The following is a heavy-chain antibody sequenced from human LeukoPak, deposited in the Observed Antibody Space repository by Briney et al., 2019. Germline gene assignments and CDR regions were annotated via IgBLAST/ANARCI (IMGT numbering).Heavy chain of an antibody. J-gene: IGHJ4*02. D-gene: IGHD5-18*01. CDR1: GFTFVNKW. Sequence: GVALRLSYAASGFTFVNKWMQGVGQGPARGGVGISRVNSDGGGAIYADAVKGRFTICRDNSKNTMYPQMDSPRGEASGVYYCAKDEGNTALFTHFFDYWGQGTLVTVSS. V-gene: IGHV3-74*01. CDR3: AKDEGNTALFTHFFDY. CDR2: VNSDGGGA.